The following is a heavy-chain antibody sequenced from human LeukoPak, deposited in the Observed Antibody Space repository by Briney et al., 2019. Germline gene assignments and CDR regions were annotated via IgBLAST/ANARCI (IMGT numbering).Heavy chain of an antibody. CDR3: ARVDGYGDFLDY. D-gene: IGHD4-17*01. CDR2: IYYSGST. J-gene: IGHJ4*02. V-gene: IGHV4-59*01. CDR1: GVSISPYY. Sequence: SETLSLTCTVSGVSISPYYWSWIRQPPGKGLEWIGYIYYSGSTNYNPSLKSRVTISVDTSKNQFSLKLSSVTAADTAVYYCARVDGYGDFLDYWGQGTLVTVSS.